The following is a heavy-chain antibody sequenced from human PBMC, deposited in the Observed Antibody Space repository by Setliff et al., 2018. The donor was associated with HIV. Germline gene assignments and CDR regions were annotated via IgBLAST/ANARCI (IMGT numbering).Heavy chain of an antibody. CDR1: GYTFTDYF. CDR3: ARRSDSSGSMDVIMDV. D-gene: IGHD3-22*01. Sequence: GASVKVSCKSSGYTFTDYFIHWVRQAPGQGLEWMGWISPDNANTTYAQGFTGRFVFSLDTPVSTAYLQISSLKAEDSAVYYCARRSDSSGSMDVIMDVWGKGTSVTVSS. CDR2: ISPDNANT. V-gene: IGHV7-4-1*02. J-gene: IGHJ6*03.